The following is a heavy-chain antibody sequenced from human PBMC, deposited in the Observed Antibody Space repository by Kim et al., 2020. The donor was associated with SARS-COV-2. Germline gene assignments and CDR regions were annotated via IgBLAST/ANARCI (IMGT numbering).Heavy chain of an antibody. V-gene: IGHV1-69*04. J-gene: IGHJ6*02. CDR2: IIPILGIA. D-gene: IGHD3-10*01. CDR1: GGTFSSYT. CDR3: ARDEASGFYGMDV. Sequence: SVKVSCKASGGTFSSYTISWVRQAPGQGLEWMGRIIPILGIANYAQKFQGRVTITADKSTSTAYMELSSLRSEDTAVYYCARDEASGFYGMDVWGQGTTVTVSS.